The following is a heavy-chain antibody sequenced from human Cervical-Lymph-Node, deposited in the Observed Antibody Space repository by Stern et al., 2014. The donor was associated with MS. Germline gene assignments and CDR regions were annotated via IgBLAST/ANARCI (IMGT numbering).Heavy chain of an antibody. D-gene: IGHD6-6*01. V-gene: IGHV3-30*18. CDR2: ISYDGSNK. J-gene: IGHJ6*02. CDR3: AKSSSPSHYYYYGMDV. CDR1: GFTFSSYG. Sequence: VQLVESGGGVVQPGRSLRLSCAASGFTFSSYGMHWVRQAPGKGREWVAVISYDGSNKYYADSVKGRFTISRDNSKNTLYLQMNSLRAEDTAVYYCAKSSSPSHYYYYGMDVWGQGTTVTVSS.